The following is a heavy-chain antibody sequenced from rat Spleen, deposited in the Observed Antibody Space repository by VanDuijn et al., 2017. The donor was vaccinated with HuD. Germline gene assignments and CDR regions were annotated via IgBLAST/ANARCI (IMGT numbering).Heavy chain of an antibody. CDR3: ARGVRHTMGITANWFAY. CDR1: GFTFSDYY. J-gene: IGHJ3*01. CDR2: ISNGGGVT. Sequence: EVQLVESGGGLVQPGRYMKLSCVASGFTFSDYYMAWVSQAPTKGLDWVASISNGGGVTYYRDSGKGRLTLYRDNARSTLFLQMDSLRSEDTATYFCARGVRHTMGITANWFAYWGQGTLVTVSS. D-gene: IGHD1-9*01. V-gene: IGHV5-25*01.